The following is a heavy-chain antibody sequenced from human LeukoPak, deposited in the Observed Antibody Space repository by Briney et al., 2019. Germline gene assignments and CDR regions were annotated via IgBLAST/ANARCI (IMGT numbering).Heavy chain of an antibody. D-gene: IGHD1-20*01. CDR2: ISSSSSYI. V-gene: IGHV3-21*01. Sequence: GGSLRLSCAASGFTFSSYSMNWVRRAPGKGLEWVSSISSSSSYIYYADSVKGRFTISRDNAKNSLYLQMNSLRAEDTAVYYCAREPVNWNLEYWGQGTLVTVSS. CDR1: GFTFSSYS. CDR3: AREPVNWNLEY. J-gene: IGHJ4*02.